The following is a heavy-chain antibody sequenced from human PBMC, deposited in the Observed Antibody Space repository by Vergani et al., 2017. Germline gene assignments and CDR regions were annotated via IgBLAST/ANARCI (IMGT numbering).Heavy chain of an antibody. D-gene: IGHD3-10*01. Sequence: QVQLVESGGGLVKPGGSLRLSCAASGFTFSDYYMSWIRQAPGKGLEWVSYISSSGSTIYYADSVKGRFTISRDNAKNSLYLQMNSLRAEDTAVYYCARDLXYGSGSSPNYYYYYYMDVWGKGTTVTVSS. CDR3: ARDLXYGSGSSPNYYYYYYMDV. CDR2: ISSSGSTI. CDR1: GFTFSDYY. J-gene: IGHJ6*03. V-gene: IGHV3-11*01.